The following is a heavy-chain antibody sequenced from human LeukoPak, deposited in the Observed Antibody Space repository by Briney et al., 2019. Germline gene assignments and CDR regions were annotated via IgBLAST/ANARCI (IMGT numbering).Heavy chain of an antibody. CDR2: IYYSGST. CDR3: ARQGQQQFDY. D-gene: IGHD6-13*01. V-gene: IGHV4-39*01. Sequence: SETLSLTCTVSGGSISSSDYYWGWIRQPPGKGLEWIGSIYYSGSTYYNPALKSRVTVSVDTSKNLFSLKLRSVTAADTAVYYCARQGQQQFDYWGQGTLVTVSS. J-gene: IGHJ4*02. CDR1: GGSISSSDYY.